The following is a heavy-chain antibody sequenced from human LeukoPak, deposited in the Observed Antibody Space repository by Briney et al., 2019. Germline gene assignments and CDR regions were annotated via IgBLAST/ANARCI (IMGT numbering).Heavy chain of an antibody. V-gene: IGHV4-39*01. Sequence: PSETLSLTCTVSGGSISSSSYYWGWIRQPPGKGLEWIGSIYYSGSTYYNPSLKSRVTISVDTSKNQFSLKLSSVTAADTAVYYCARLSADYGNWGQGTLVTVSS. CDR1: GGSISSSSYY. CDR3: ARLSADYGN. J-gene: IGHJ4*02. CDR2: IYYSGST. D-gene: IGHD4/OR15-4a*01.